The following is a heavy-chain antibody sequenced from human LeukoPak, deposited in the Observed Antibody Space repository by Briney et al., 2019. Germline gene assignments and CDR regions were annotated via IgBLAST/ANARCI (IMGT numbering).Heavy chain of an antibody. CDR1: GGSISSGGYY. CDR2: IYYSGST. D-gene: IGHD5-18*01. CDR3: AHTAMGKYYYYYYGMDV. Sequence: PSQTLSLTCTVSGGSISSGGYYWGWIRQPPGKGLEWIGSIYYSGSTYYNPSLKSRVTISVDTSKNQFSLKLSSVTAADTAVYYCAHTAMGKYYYYYYGMDVWGQGTTVTVSS. J-gene: IGHJ6*02. V-gene: IGHV4-39*01.